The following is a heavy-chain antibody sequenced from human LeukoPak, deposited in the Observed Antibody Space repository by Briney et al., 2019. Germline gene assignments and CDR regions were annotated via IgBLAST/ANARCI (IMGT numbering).Heavy chain of an antibody. V-gene: IGHV3-13*01. D-gene: IGHD3-3*01. CDR1: GFTFSSYD. CDR2: IGTAGDT. Sequence: GGSLRLSCAASGFTFSSYDMHWVRQATGKGLEWVSAIGTAGDTYYPGSVKGRFTISRDNSKNTLYLQMNSLRAEDTAVYYCARADKTYYDFWSGYYSRYYYYMDVWGKGTTVTVSS. J-gene: IGHJ6*03. CDR3: ARADKTYYDFWSGYYSRYYYYMDV.